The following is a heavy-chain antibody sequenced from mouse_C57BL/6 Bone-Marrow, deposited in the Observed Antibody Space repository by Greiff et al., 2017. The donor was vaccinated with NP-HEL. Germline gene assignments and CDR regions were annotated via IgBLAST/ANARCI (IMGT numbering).Heavy chain of an antibody. V-gene: IGHV5-4*01. CDR2: ISDGGSYT. Sequence: EVMLVESGGGLVKPGGSLKLSCAASGFTFSSYAMSWVRQTPEKRLEWVATISDGGSYTYYPDNVKGRFTISRDNAKNNLYLQMSHLKSEDTAMYYCAREPFVWGTGTTVTVSS. CDR1: GFTFSSYA. CDR3: AREPFV. J-gene: IGHJ1*03.